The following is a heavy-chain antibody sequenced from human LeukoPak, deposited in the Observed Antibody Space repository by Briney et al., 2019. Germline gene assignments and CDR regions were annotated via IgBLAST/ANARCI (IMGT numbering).Heavy chain of an antibody. CDR3: AKTVFLAGWHFDQ. J-gene: IGHJ4*02. CDR1: GGSISSGGYY. D-gene: IGHD3-9*01. V-gene: IGHV4-31*03. CDR2: IYYSGST. Sequence: SQTLSLTCTVSGGSISSGGYYWNWIRQHPGKGLEWIGYIYYSGSTNYNPSLKRRVTILVDTSKNQFSLKLSPVTAADTAVYYCAKTVFLAGWHFDQWGQGTLVTVSS.